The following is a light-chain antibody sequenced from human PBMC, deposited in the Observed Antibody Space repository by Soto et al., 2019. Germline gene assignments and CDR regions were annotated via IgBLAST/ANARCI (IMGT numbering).Light chain of an antibody. CDR1: QSIITY. V-gene: IGKV1-39*01. Sequence: DIQMTQSPSSLSAYVGDRVTITCRASQSIITYLNWYQQKPGKAPNLVIYAASSLQSGVPSRFSGSGSGTDFTLTISSLQPEDFETYYCQQSYSTPRTFGQGTKVEIK. J-gene: IGKJ1*01. CDR2: AAS. CDR3: QQSYSTPRT.